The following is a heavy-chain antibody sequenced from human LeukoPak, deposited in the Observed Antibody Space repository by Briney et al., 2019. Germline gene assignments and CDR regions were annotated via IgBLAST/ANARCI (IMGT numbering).Heavy chain of an antibody. D-gene: IGHD6-13*01. Sequence: PGGSLRLSCAASGFTFSIYSMNWVRQAPGKGLEWVSYISSSSSTIHYADSVKGRFTISRDNAKNSLYLQMNSLRDEDTAVYYCARLAAAGTGEDYWGQGTLDTVSS. CDR3: ARLAAAGTGEDY. CDR2: ISSSSSTI. V-gene: IGHV3-48*02. J-gene: IGHJ4*02. CDR1: GFTFSIYS.